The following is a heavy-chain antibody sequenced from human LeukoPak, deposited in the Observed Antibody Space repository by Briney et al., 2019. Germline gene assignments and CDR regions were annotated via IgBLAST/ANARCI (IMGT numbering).Heavy chain of an antibody. Sequence: GGSLRLSCAASGFTFSNYAMNWVRQAPGKGLEWVSAISGSGANTYYADSVKGRFTISRDNSKSTLYLQMNSLRAEDTALYYCAKPAKTDYADFRGQGTLVTVSS. J-gene: IGHJ4*02. CDR3: AKPAKTDYADF. D-gene: IGHD1-14*01. V-gene: IGHV3-23*01. CDR1: GFTFSNYA. CDR2: ISGSGANT.